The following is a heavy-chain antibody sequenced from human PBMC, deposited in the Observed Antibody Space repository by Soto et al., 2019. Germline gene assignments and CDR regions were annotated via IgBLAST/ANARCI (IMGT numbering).Heavy chain of an antibody. V-gene: IGHV3-23*01. J-gene: IGHJ5*02. Sequence: PGGSLRLSCAASGFTFSSYAMSWVRQAPGKGLEWVSAISGSGGSTYYADSVKGRFTISRDNSKNTLYLQMNSLRAEDTAVYYCAKAHSGSYFRNWFDPWGQGTLVTVSS. CDR2: ISGSGGST. D-gene: IGHD1-26*01. CDR3: AKAHSGSYFRNWFDP. CDR1: GFTFSSYA.